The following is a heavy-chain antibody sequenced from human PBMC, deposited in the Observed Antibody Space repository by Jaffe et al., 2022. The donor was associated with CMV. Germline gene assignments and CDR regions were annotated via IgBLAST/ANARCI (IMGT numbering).Heavy chain of an antibody. Sequence: QVQLVQSGAEVKKPGSSVKVSCKASGGTFSSYAISWVRQAPGQGLEWMGRIIPILGIANYAQKFQGRVTITADKSTSTAYMELSSLRSEDTAVYYCARGTGDWPTLRTRFDPWGQGTLVTVSS. CDR3: ARGTGDWPTLRTRFDP. CDR1: GGTFSSYA. D-gene: IGHD2-21*02. CDR2: IIPILGIA. J-gene: IGHJ5*02. V-gene: IGHV1-69*09.